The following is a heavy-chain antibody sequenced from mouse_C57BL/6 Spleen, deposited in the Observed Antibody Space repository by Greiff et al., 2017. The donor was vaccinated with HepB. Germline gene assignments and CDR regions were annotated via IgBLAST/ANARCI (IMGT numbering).Heavy chain of an antibody. CDR3: AREHDYDGAWFAY. J-gene: IGHJ3*01. CDR2: IYPGSGNT. CDR1: GYTFTDYY. Sequence: QVQLKESGAELVRPGASVKLSCKASGYTFTDYYINWVKQRPGQGLEWIARIYPGSGNTYYNEKFKGKATLTAEKSSSTAYMQLSSLTSEDSAVYFCAREHDYDGAWFAYWGQGTLVTVSA. V-gene: IGHV1-76*01. D-gene: IGHD2-4*01.